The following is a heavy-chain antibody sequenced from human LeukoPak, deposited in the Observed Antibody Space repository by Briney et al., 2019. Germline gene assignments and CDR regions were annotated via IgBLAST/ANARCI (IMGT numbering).Heavy chain of an antibody. V-gene: IGHV4-31*03. Sequence: SQTLSLTCTVSGGPISSGTYYWSWIRQHPGKGLEWIGYIYYSGSTYYNPSLKSRLTISVDTSKNQFSLKLSSVTAADTAMYYCARMDRDYYGSGRDHFDCWGQGALVTVSS. CDR2: IYYSGST. J-gene: IGHJ4*02. D-gene: IGHD3-10*01. CDR3: ARMDRDYYGSGRDHFDC. CDR1: GGPISSGTYY.